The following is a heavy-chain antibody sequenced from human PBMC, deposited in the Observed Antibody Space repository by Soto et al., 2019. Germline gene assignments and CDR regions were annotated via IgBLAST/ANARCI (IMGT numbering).Heavy chain of an antibody. CDR3: ARDYGKPDF. CDR2: INSGSNYI. V-gene: IGHV3-21*01. CDR1: GFTFISYT. D-gene: IGHD4-17*01. J-gene: IGHJ4*02. Sequence: EVQLVESGGDLVKPGESLRLSCVASGFTFISYTMNWVRQAPGRGLEWVSSINSGSNYIHYADSVRGRFTISRVTAKNSLYLQMNSLRAEDTAVYYCARDYGKPDFWGQGTLVTVSS.